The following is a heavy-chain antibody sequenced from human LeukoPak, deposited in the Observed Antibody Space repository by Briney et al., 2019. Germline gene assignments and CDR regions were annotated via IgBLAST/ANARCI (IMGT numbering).Heavy chain of an antibody. J-gene: IGHJ3*02. V-gene: IGHV1-18*01. CDR1: GYTFTSYG. D-gene: IGHD2-2*02. CDR3: ARDRVVPAAIIAFDI. CDR2: ISAYNGNT. Sequence: GASVKVSCKASGYTFTSYGISWVRQAPGQGLEWMGWISAYNGNTNYAQKLQGRVTMTTDTSTSTAYMELRSLRSDDTAVYYGARDRVVPAAIIAFDIWGQGTMVTVSS.